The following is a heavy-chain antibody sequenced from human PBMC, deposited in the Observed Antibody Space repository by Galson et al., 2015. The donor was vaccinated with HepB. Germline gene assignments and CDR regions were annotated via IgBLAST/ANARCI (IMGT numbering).Heavy chain of an antibody. Sequence: SLRLSCAASGFTVSSNFMTWVRQAPGKGLEWVSVTYSGGNTYYADSVKGRFTISRDNSKNTLDLQMDSLRAEDTAVYYCARGKDNWNDRYGMDVWGQGTTVTVSS. CDR3: ARGKDNWNDRYGMDV. J-gene: IGHJ6*02. CDR2: TYSGGNT. CDR1: GFTVSSNF. V-gene: IGHV3-53*01. D-gene: IGHD1-1*01.